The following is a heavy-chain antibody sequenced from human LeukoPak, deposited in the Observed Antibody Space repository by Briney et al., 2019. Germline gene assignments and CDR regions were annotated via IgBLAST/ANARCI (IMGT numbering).Heavy chain of an antibody. V-gene: IGHV1-46*01. CDR1: GYTFTSYY. CDR3: ARDGTRSGSHNAFDI. Sequence: ASVKVSCKASGYTFTSYYMHWVRQAPGQGLEWMGIINPSGGSTSYAQKFQGRVTMTRDTSTSTVYMELSSLRSEDTAVYYCARDGTRSGSHNAFDIWGQGTMVTVSS. CDR2: INPSGGST. D-gene: IGHD3-3*01. J-gene: IGHJ3*02.